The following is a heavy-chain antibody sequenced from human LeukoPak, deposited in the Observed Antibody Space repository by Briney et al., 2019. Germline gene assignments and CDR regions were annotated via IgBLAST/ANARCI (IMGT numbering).Heavy chain of an antibody. V-gene: IGHV4-59*01. J-gene: IGHJ4*02. D-gene: IGHD3-10*01. Sequence: SETLSLTCTVSGGSISSYYWSWIRQPPGKGLEWIGYIYYSGSTNYNPSLKSRVTISVDTSKNQFSLKLSSVTAADTAVYYCASSYYYGSGSPSAYVYWGQGTLVTVSS. CDR1: GGSISSYY. CDR3: ASSYYYGSGSPSAYVY. CDR2: IYYSGST.